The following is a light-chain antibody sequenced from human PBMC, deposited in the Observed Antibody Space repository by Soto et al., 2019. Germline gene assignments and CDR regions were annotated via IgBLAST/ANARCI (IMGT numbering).Light chain of an antibody. V-gene: IGKV3-15*01. CDR2: GAS. Sequence: EIVMTQSPATLSVSPGERATLSCRASQSVSSNLAWYQQKPGQAPRLLIYGASTRATGIPARFSGSGSGTEFTLTISSLQSEDFAVYYWQQYNNGTRTFGGGTKVDIK. CDR1: QSVSSN. CDR3: QQYNNGTRT. J-gene: IGKJ4*01.